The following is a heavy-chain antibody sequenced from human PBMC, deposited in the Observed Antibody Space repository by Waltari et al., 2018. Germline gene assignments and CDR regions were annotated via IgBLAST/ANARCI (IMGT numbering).Heavy chain of an antibody. Sequence: EVQLVECGGGLVQPGGSLRLSLVASGFDSHGYWMGWCRQAPGKSLEWVSNINDDGTKEFYVESLKGRVTISRDNAKNSVYLQTTSLRAEDTALYYCARSGLVSAFDYWGQGSLVTVAS. J-gene: IGHJ4*02. D-gene: IGHD3-9*01. CDR3: ARSGLVSAFDY. V-gene: IGHV3-7*01. CDR1: GFDSHGYW. CDR2: INDDGTKE.